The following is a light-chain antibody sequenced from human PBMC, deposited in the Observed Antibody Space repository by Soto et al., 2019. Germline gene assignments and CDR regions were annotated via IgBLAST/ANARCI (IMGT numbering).Light chain of an antibody. CDR1: SSNIGSNY. CDR2: SNN. J-gene: IGLJ1*01. V-gene: IGLV1-47*02. CDR3: AAWDDSLSGYV. Sequence: QSVLTQPRSASGTPGQRVTISCSGSSSNIGSNYVYWYQQLPGTAPKLLIYSNNQRPSGVPDRFSGSKSGTSASLAISGLRSEDEADYYCAAWDDSLSGYVFGTGTKLTVL.